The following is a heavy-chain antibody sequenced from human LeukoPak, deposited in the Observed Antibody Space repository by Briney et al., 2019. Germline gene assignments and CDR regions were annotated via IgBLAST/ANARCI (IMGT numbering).Heavy chain of an antibody. D-gene: IGHD2-15*01. CDR1: GFTFSNSW. J-gene: IGHJ4*02. CDR2: INKGGSET. Sequence: AGSLRLSCAASGFTFSNSWISWVRQAAGKGLEWVANINKGGSETCYLASAKGRCTISRDNAKNSLFLKMHSLSAEDRAVYYCATLRHNYWGQGTLVTVSS. CDR3: ATLRHNY. V-gene: IGHV3-7*02.